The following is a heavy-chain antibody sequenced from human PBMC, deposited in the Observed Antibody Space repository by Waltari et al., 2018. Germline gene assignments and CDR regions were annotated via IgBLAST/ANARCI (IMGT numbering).Heavy chain of an antibody. V-gene: IGHV5-51*01. CDR2: IYPGDADT. CDR1: GYRFTADW. Sequence: EVQLVQSGGEVKKPGESLKISCKGSGYRFTADWIGWVRQMPGNGLEWMGFIYPGDADTRYSPSVQGQVTISADKSISTAYLQWSSLKASDTAMYYCAKTAAGYVNAFDIWGQGTMVTVSS. J-gene: IGHJ3*02. CDR3: AKTAAGYVNAFDI. D-gene: IGHD6-25*01.